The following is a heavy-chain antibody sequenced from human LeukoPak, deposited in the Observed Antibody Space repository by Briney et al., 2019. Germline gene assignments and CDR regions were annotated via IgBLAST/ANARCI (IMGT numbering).Heavy chain of an antibody. Sequence: ASVKVSCKASGYTFTSYGISWVRQAPGQGLEWMGWISAYNGNTNYAQKLQGRVTMTTDTSTSTAYMELRSLRSDDTAVYYCARGAGYCSSTSCPIYFDYWGQGTLVTVSS. V-gene: IGHV1-18*04. CDR2: ISAYNGNT. CDR1: GYTFTSYG. CDR3: ARGAGYCSSTSCPIYFDY. J-gene: IGHJ4*02. D-gene: IGHD2-2*01.